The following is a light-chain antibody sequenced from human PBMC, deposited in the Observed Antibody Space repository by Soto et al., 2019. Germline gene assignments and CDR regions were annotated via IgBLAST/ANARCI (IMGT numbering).Light chain of an antibody. CDR3: SSYTSSSTLCV. J-gene: IGLJ1*01. Sequence: QSVLTQPASVSGSPGQSITISCSGTSSDVGAYTSVSWYQQHPGKAPKLMIYEVSNRPSGVSNRFSGSKSANTASLTISGLQDEDEADYYCSSYTSSSTLCVFGTGTKVTV. CDR2: EVS. CDR1: SSDVGAYTS. V-gene: IGLV2-14*01.